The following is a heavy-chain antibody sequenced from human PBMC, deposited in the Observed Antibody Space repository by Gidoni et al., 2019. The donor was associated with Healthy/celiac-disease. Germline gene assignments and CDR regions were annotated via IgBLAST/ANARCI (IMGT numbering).Heavy chain of an antibody. CDR1: GGSITSGGYY. D-gene: IGHD3-10*01. CDR2: IYYSGST. V-gene: IGHV4-31*03. CDR3: ARDQRSPMVRGTGTGAFDI. Sequence: QVQLQESGPGLVKPSQTLSLTCTFSGGSITSGGYYWSWIRQHPGKGLEWLGYIYYSGSTYYNPSLKSRVTISVDTSKNQFSLKLSSVTAADTAVYYCARDQRSPMVRGTGTGAFDIWGQGTMVTVSS. J-gene: IGHJ3*02.